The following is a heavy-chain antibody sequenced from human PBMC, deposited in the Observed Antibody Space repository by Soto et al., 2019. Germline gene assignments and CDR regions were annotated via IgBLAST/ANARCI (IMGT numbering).Heavy chain of an antibody. CDR3: ARDQSPSSGWPGMDV. CDR1: GYTFTDYY. V-gene: IGHV1-2*02. Sequence: VASVKVSCKASGYTFTDYYMHWVRQAPGQGLEWMGWINPNSGGTNYAQKFQGRVTMTRDTSISTAYMELNRLRSDDTAVYYCARDQSPSSGWPGMDVWGQGTTVTAP. D-gene: IGHD6-19*01. CDR2: INPNSGGT. J-gene: IGHJ6*02.